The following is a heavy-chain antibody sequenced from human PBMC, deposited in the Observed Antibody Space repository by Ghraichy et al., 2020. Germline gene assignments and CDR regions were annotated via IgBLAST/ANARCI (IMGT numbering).Heavy chain of an antibody. V-gene: IGHV1-18*01. CDR1: GYTFTNYG. CDR2: ISAYNGET. J-gene: IGHJ5*02. Sequence: ASVKVSCKASGYTFTNYGVSWVRQAPGQGLEWMGWISAYNGETNCAQKFQGRVTMTTDTSTTTVYMEVGSLRSDDTAVYYCARDYLVRGSGSEYKRNCFDPWGQGTLVTVSS. D-gene: IGHD3-10*01. CDR3: ARDYLVRGSGSEYKRNCFDP.